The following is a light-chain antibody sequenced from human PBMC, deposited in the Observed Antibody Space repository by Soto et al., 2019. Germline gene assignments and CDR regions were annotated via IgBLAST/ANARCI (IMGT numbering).Light chain of an antibody. J-gene: IGLJ1*01. Sequence: QSVLTQPASVSGSPGQSITISCTGTSSDIGTYNHVSWYQQHPGKAPQLIIYEVSNRPSGLSNRFSASKSGNTASLTISRLQAEDDADYYCCSYTTSSTLVFGTGTKLTVL. V-gene: IGLV2-14*01. CDR2: EVS. CDR1: SSDIGTYNH. CDR3: CSYTTSSTLV.